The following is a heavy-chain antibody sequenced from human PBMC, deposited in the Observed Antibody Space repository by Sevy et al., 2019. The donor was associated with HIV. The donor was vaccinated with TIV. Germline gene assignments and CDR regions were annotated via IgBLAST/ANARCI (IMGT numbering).Heavy chain of an antibody. D-gene: IGHD2-8*01. CDR2: IRYDGSNK. Sequence: GGSLRLSCAASGFTFSSYGMHWVRQAPGKGMEWVAFIRYDGSNKYYADSVKGRFTISRDNSKSSVYLQMNNLRPEDTAVYYCAREGCTKPHDYWGQGTLVTVSS. CDR1: GFTFSSYG. V-gene: IGHV3-30*02. CDR3: AREGCTKPHDY. J-gene: IGHJ4*02.